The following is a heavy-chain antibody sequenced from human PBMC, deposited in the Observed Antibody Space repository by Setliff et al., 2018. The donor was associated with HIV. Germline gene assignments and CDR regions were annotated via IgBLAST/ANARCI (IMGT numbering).Heavy chain of an antibody. CDR1: GGSISNYY. CDR2: IYYSGST. D-gene: IGHD1-26*01. CDR3: ARAGDGSPFYYYYYMDV. Sequence: SETLSLTCTVSGGSISNYYWSWIRQPPGEGLQWIGYIYYSGSTNYNPSLKSRVTISVDTSKNQFSLKLSSVTAADTAVYYCARAGDGSPFYYYYYMDVWGKGTTVTVSS. V-gene: IGHV4-59*01. J-gene: IGHJ6*03.